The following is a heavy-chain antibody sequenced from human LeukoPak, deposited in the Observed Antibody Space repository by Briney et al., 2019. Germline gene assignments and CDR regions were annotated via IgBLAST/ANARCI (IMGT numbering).Heavy chain of an antibody. Sequence: PSETLSLTCAVSGGSISSSNWWSWVRQPPGKGLECIGEIYHSGSTNYNPSLKSRVTISVDKSKNQFSLKLSSVTAADTAVYYCARGYRRHYSSSWLDYWGQGTLVTVSS. CDR2: IYHSGST. CDR3: ARGYRRHYSSSWLDY. D-gene: IGHD6-13*01. V-gene: IGHV4-4*02. CDR1: GGSISSSNW. J-gene: IGHJ4*02.